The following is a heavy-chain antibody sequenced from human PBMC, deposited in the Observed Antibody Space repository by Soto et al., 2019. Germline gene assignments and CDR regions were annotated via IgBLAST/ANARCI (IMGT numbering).Heavy chain of an antibody. V-gene: IGHV3-30-3*01. Sequence: GQSLRLSYTASGFTFTSYAMHWVRQSQSKGLVCVAVISYHGSNKYYADTVNNGFTIPGDNSNTTPYLQMNSLRAEDTAEYNCASFSVWGQGTTVTVSS. CDR1: GFTFTSYA. CDR3: ASFSV. J-gene: IGHJ6*02. CDR2: ISYHGSNK.